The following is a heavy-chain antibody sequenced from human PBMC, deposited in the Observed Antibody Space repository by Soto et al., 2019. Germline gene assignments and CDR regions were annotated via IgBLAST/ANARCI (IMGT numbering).Heavy chain of an antibody. J-gene: IGHJ4*02. V-gene: IGHV3-64*01. CDR2: ISSNGGST. CDR1: GLNFSSNY. Sequence: GGSLRLSCAASGLNFSSNYMTWVRQAPGKGLEYVSAISSNGGSTYYASSVKGRFTISRDNSKNTLYLQMGSLRAEDMAVYYCARGFGWLDYWGQGTLVTVSS. CDR3: ARGFGWLDY. D-gene: IGHD6-19*01.